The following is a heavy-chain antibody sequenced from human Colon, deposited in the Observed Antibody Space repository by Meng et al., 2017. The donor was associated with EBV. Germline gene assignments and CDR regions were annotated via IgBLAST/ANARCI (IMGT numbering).Heavy chain of an antibody. J-gene: IGHJ4*02. Sequence: QWQLQEWGPSLVKPSGTLALTCAVSGGSLSSRIWVSWVRQPPGKGLEWIGEIYHSGSTNYNPSLKSRVTISVDESKNQFSLRLSSVTAADTAVYYCARVGAYCGGDCYHPRWGQGTLVTVSS. CDR2: IYHSGST. V-gene: IGHV4-4*02. CDR3: ARVGAYCGGDCYHPR. CDR1: GGSLSSRIW. D-gene: IGHD2-21*02.